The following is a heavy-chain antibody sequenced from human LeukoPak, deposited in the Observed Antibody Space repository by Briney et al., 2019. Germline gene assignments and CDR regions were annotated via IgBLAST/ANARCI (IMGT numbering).Heavy chain of an antibody. D-gene: IGHD6-6*01. CDR1: GYTFTSYG. CDR2: TSAYNGNT. J-gene: IGHJ6*03. V-gene: IGHV1-18*01. Sequence: ASVKVSCKASGYTFTSYGISWVRQAPGQGLEWMGWTSAYNGNTNYAQKLQGRVTMTTDTSTSTAYMELRSLRSDDTAVYYCARSLSSPTHYYYYMDVWGKGTTVTVSS. CDR3: ARSLSSPTHYYYYMDV.